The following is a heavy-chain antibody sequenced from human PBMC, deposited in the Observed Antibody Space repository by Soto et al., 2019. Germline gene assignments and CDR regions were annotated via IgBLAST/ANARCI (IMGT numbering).Heavy chain of an antibody. CDR2: INPNSGGT. V-gene: IGHV1-2*04. CDR1: GYTFTGYY. CDR3: AAGNTRVYYY. J-gene: IGHJ4*02. D-gene: IGHD6-13*01. Sequence: ASVKVSCKASGYTFTGYYMHWVRQAPGQGLEWMGWINPNSGGTNYAQKFQGWVTMTRDMSTSTAYMELSSLRSEDTAVYYCAAGNTRVYYYWGQGTLVTVSS.